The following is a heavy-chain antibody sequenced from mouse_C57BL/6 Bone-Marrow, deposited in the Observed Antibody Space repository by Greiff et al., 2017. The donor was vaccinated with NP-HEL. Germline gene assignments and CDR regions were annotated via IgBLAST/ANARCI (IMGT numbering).Heavy chain of an antibody. Sequence: VQVVESGPGLVQPSQSLSITCTVSGFSLTSYGVHWVRQSPGKGLEWLGVIWRGGSTDYNAAFMSRLSITKDNSKSQVFFKMNSLQADDTAIYYCAKLYYDYAHWYFDVWGTGTTVTVSS. V-gene: IGHV2-5*01. CDR1: GFSLTSYG. J-gene: IGHJ1*03. CDR3: AKLYYDYAHWYFDV. CDR2: IWRGGST. D-gene: IGHD2-4*01.